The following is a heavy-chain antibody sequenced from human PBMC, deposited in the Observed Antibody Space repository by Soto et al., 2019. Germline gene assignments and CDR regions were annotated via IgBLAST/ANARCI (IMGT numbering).Heavy chain of an antibody. J-gene: IGHJ4*02. D-gene: IGHD2-15*01. CDR3: AREAPPQYCSGGSCYSELGLD. CDR1: GGTFGSYA. Sequence: ASVKVSCKASGGTFGSYASRWVRQAPGQGLEWMGGIIPIFGTANYAQKFQGRVTITADESTSTAYMELSSLRSEDTAVYYCAREAPPQYCSGGSCYSELGLDWGQGTLVTVSS. CDR2: IIPIFGTA. V-gene: IGHV1-69*13.